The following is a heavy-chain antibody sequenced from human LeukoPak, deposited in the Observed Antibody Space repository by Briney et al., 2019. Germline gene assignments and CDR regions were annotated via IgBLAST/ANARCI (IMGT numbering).Heavy chain of an antibody. D-gene: IGHD2-15*01. V-gene: IGHV3-74*01. CDR2: INTDARRT. CDR3: ARVGGSWELIL. CDR1: GFTISNQW. Sequence: GGSLRLSCAASGFTISNQWMHWVRQAPGKGLVWVSRINTDARRTDYAASVKGRFTISRDNDKSSLYLQMNSLRGEDTAVYFCARVGGSWELILWGQGTLVTVS. J-gene: IGHJ4*02.